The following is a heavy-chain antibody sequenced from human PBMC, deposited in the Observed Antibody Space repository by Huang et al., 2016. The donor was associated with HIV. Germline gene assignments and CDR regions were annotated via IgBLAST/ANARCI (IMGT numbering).Heavy chain of an antibody. J-gene: IGHJ4*02. D-gene: IGHD3-22*01. CDR3: VRDPRIQSWLNYFDY. CDR1: GFTFSSYW. Sequence: EVQLVESGGGLVQPGGSLRLSCAASGFTFSSYWMHWVRQAPGTGLGWVERINRDGSSAGYADSVKGRFTISRDNAKNTLYLQMNSLRAEDTAVYYCVRDPRIQSWLNYFDYWGQGTLVSVSS. V-gene: IGHV3-74*01. CDR2: INRDGSSA.